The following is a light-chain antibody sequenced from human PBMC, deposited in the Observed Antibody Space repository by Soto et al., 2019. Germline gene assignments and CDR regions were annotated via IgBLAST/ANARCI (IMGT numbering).Light chain of an antibody. J-gene: IGKJ1*01. V-gene: IGKV1-5*03. CDR3: QRYNSYSEE. CDR1: QTISSW. Sequence: DVQMTQSPSTLSGSVGDRDTITCRASQTISSWLAWYQQKPGKAPKLLIYKASTLKSGVPSRFSGSGSGTEFTLTISSLQPDDFATHHCQRYNSYSEEFGQGTKVDIK. CDR2: KAS.